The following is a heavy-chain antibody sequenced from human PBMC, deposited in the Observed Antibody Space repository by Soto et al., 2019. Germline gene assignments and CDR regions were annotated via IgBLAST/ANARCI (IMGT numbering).Heavy chain of an antibody. CDR3: ARRFSARRYCSGGSCYGYYYYYYMDV. CDR2: IYYSGST. J-gene: IGHJ6*03. Sequence: QVQLQESGPGLVKPSETLSLTCTVSGGSISSYYWSWIRQPPGKGLEWIGYIYYSGSTNYNPSLKSRVTISVDTSKNQFSLKLSSVTAADTAVYYCARRFSARRYCSGGSCYGYYYYYYMDVWGKGTTVTVSS. V-gene: IGHV4-59*08. CDR1: GGSISSYY. D-gene: IGHD2-15*01.